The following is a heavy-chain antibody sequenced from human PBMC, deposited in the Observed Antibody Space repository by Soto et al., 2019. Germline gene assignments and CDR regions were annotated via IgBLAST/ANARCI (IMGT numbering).Heavy chain of an antibody. CDR3: AIAVTGTVFDY. CDR1: GFTFSSYW. D-gene: IGHD6-19*01. V-gene: IGHV3-74*01. CDR2: INSDGSST. J-gene: IGHJ4*02. Sequence: PGGSLRLSCAVSGFTFSSYWIHWVRQTPGKGLVWVSRINSDGSSTSYADFVKGRFTISRDNAKDTLYLQMNSLRAVDTAVYYCAIAVTGTVFDYWGQGTQVTVSS.